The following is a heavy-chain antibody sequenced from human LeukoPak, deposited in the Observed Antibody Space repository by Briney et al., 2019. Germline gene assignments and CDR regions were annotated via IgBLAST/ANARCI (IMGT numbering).Heavy chain of an antibody. CDR1: GGSISSSSYY. CDR2: INHSGST. Sequence: SETLSLTCTVSGGSISSSSYYWGWIRQPPGKGLEWIGEINHSGSTNYNPSLKSRVTISVDTSKNQFSLKLSSVTAADTAVYYCAWSKFGELDYWGQGTLVTVSS. V-gene: IGHV4-39*07. CDR3: AWSKFGELDY. D-gene: IGHD3-10*02. J-gene: IGHJ4*02.